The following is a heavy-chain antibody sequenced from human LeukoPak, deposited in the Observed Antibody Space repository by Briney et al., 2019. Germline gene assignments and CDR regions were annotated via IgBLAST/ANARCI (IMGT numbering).Heavy chain of an antibody. CDR2: INHSGST. V-gene: IGHV4-34*01. D-gene: IGHD2-15*01. Sequence: SETLSLTCAVYGGSFSGYYWSWIRQPPGKGLEWIGEINHSGSTNYNPSLKSRVTISVDTSKNQFSLKLSSVTAADTAVYYCASGCSGGSCYEGAFDIWGQATMVTVSS. CDR3: ASGCSGGSCYEGAFDI. CDR1: GGSFSGYY. J-gene: IGHJ3*02.